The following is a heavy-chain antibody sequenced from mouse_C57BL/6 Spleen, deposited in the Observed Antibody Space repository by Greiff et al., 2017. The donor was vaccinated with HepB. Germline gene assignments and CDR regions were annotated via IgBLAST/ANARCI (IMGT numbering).Heavy chain of an antibody. Sequence: QVQLLQSGAELAKPGASVKMSCKASGYTFTSYWMHWVKQRPGQGLEWIGYINPSSGYTKYNQKFKDKATLTADKSSITAYMQMSSLTYEDSAVNYCAGRNDAMDYWGQGTSVTVAS. CDR1: GYTFTSYW. CDR3: AGRNDAMDY. J-gene: IGHJ4*01. V-gene: IGHV1-7*01. CDR2: INPSSGYT.